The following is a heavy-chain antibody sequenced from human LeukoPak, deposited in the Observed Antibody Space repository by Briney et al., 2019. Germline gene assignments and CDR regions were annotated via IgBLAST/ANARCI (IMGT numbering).Heavy chain of an antibody. V-gene: IGHV4-4*07. J-gene: IGHJ3*02. Sequence: SETLSLTCTVSGGSISSYYWSWIRQPAGKGLEWIGRIYTSGSTNYNPSLKSRVTISVDTSKNQFSLKLSSVTAADTAVYYCARYCSGGSCYSDAFDIWGQGTMVTVSS. CDR3: ARYCSGGSCYSDAFDI. CDR2: IYTSGST. D-gene: IGHD2-15*01. CDR1: GGSISSYY.